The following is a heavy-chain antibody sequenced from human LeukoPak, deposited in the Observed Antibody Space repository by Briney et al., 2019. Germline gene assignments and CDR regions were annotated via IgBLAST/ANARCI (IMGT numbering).Heavy chain of an antibody. D-gene: IGHD2-15*01. CDR1: GFSFSAYW. J-gene: IGHJ4*02. Sequence: GGSLRLSCAASGFSFSAYWMSWDRQAPGKGPEWLANIKTDGSEQYYVDSVKGRFTISRDNAMNSLYLQMNSLRADDTAVYYCAREYCSGGTCYLPGYWGQGTLVTVSS. V-gene: IGHV3-7*04. CDR3: AREYCSGGTCYLPGY. CDR2: IKTDGSEQ.